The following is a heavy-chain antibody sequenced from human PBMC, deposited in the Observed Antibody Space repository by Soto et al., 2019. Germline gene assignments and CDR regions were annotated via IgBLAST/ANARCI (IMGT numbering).Heavy chain of an antibody. D-gene: IGHD1-1*01. CDR3: ATPNEYKCNDLDY. Sequence: EVQLVESGGGLVHPGGSLRLACAASGFTFSSYWMSWVRQAPGKGLEWVANIKQDGSERYNVKSVKGRFTISRDNPQNSLYLQMNSLRAEDTAVYYCATPNEYKCNDLDYWGQGTLGTVS. V-gene: IGHV3-7*01. J-gene: IGHJ4*01. CDR2: IKQDGSER. CDR1: GFTFSSYW.